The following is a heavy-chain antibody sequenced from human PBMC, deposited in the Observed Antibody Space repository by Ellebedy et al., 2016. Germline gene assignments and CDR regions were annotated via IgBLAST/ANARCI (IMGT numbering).Heavy chain of an antibody. CDR3: AKGTMDYFYH. CDR1: GSTFNDYA. J-gene: IGHJ4*02. V-gene: IGHV3-9*01. D-gene: IGHD4/OR15-4a*01. CDR2: ISWDSAVI. Sequence: GGFLRLSXAGFGSTFNDYALHWVRQAPGKGLEWVSGISWDSAVIGYGGSVKGRFTISKDSAKNYLYLQMNSLRPEDTAFYYCAKGTMDYFYHWGQGTLVTVSS.